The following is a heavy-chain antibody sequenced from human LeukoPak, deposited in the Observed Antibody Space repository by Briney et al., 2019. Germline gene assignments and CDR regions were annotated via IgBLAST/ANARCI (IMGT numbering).Heavy chain of an antibody. J-gene: IGHJ4*02. CDR2: INPNNGDS. V-gene: IGHV1-2*02. CDR3: ASGNSVWVPGTPAYYSDY. Sequence: ASVKVSCKTSGYTFTNYYIYWVRQAPGQGLEWMAWINPNNGDSGSAQKFQGRVTMTRDTSISTAYMELSRLRSDDTAIYYCASGNSVWVPGTPAYYSDYWGQGTLVTVSS. D-gene: IGHD4-23*01. CDR1: GYTFTNYY.